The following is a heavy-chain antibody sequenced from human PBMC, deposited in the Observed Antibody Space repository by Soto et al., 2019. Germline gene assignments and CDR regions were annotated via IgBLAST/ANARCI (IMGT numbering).Heavy chain of an antibody. J-gene: IGHJ6*03. CDR2: IYYSGST. V-gene: IGHV4-39*07. D-gene: IGHD4-17*01. CDR3: ARGIATVTTFPRFDYYYYMDV. Sequence: PSETLSLTCTVSGGSISSSSYYWGWIRQPPGKGLEWIGYIYYSGSTYYNPSLKSRVTISVDTSKNQFSLKLSSVTAADTAVYYCARGIATVTTFPRFDYYYYMDVWGKGTTVTVSS. CDR1: GGSISSSSYY.